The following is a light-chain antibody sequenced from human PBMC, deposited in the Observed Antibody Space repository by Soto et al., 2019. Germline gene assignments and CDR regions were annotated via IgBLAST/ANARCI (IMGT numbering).Light chain of an antibody. CDR1: SSNIGDSY. CDR3: AAWDDSLSGVV. J-gene: IGLJ2*01. Sequence: QSVLTQPPSASGTPGQRVTISCSGSSSNIGDSYVYWYHQFPGTAPKLLIYRNNQRPSGVPDRFSGSKSGTSASLAISGLRSEDEADYYCAAWDDSLSGVVFGGGTKVTVL. CDR2: RNN. V-gene: IGLV1-47*01.